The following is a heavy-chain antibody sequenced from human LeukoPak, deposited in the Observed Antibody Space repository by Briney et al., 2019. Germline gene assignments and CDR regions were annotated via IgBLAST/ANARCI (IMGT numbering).Heavy chain of an antibody. J-gene: IGHJ5*02. CDR2: ISSSSSYI. D-gene: IGHD2-15*01. Sequence: GGSLRLSCAASGFTFSSYSMNWVRQAPGKGLEWVSSISSSSSYIYYADSVKGRFTISRDNAKNSLYLQMNSLRAEDTAVYYCARDRFLGYCSGGSCYSDLNNWFDPWGQGTPVTVSS. CDR3: ARDRFLGYCSGGSCYSDLNNWFDP. CDR1: GFTFSSYS. V-gene: IGHV3-21*01.